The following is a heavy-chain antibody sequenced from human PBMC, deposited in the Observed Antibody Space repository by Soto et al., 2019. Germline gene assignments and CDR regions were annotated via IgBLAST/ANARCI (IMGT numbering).Heavy chain of an antibody. V-gene: IGHV1-18*01. Sequence: ASVKVSCKASGYTFTSYGISWVRQAPGQGLEWMGWISAYNGNTNYAQKLQGRVTMTTDTSTSTAYMELRSLRSDDTAVYYCAREPDTAMVLGWTDVWGQGTTVTVSS. CDR3: AREPDTAMVLGWTDV. J-gene: IGHJ6*02. D-gene: IGHD5-18*01. CDR1: GYTFTSYG. CDR2: ISAYNGNT.